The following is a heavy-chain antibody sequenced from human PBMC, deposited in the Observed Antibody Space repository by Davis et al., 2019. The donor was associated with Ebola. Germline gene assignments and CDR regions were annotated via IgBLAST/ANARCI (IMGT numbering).Heavy chain of an antibody. CDR3: AKQEVGALGY. D-gene: IGHD1-26*01. Sequence: GGSLRLSCKGSGYSFTSYWISWVRQLPGKGLEWMGIIFPGDSDTKYSPSFQGQVTISADKSIRTAYLQWSSLKASDSAIYYCAKQEVGALGYWGQGTLVTVSS. CDR1: GYSFTSYW. J-gene: IGHJ4*02. V-gene: IGHV5-51*01. CDR2: IFPGDSDT.